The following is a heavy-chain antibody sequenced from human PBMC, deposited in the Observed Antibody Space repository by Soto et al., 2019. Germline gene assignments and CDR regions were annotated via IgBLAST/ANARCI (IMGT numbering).Heavy chain of an antibody. D-gene: IGHD6-13*01. CDR2: IYYSGST. V-gene: IGHV4-61*01. J-gene: IGHJ6*02. Sequence: PWETLSLTSTVPGGSASNGSYYWSWSLQPPGKGLQWLGYIYYSGSTNYNPSPKRRVTLSVDPSKNQFSLKLSSVTAADSAVYNCTRDKYGSSWPYYCHYYMDVWGQGTTVTVSS. CDR1: GGSASNGSYY. CDR3: TRDKYGSSWPYYCHYYMDV.